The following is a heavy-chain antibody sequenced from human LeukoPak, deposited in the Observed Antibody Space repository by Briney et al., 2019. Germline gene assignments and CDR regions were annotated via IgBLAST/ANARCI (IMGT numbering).Heavy chain of an antibody. J-gene: IGHJ4*02. V-gene: IGHV1-69*05. CDR3: ARGPDYDSSGLDY. CDR1: GYTFTSYG. CDR2: IIPIFGTA. Sequence: SVKVSCKASGYTFTSYGISWVRQAPGQGLEWMGRIIPIFGTANYAQKFQGRVTITTDESTSTAYMELSSLRSEDTAVYYCARGPDYDSSGLDYWGQGTLVTVSS. D-gene: IGHD3-22*01.